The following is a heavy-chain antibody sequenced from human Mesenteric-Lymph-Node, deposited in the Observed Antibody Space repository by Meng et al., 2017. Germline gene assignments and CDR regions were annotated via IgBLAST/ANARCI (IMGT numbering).Heavy chain of an antibody. D-gene: IGHD2-8*02. CDR1: GFTVSSNE. CDR3: VKGDGPISCTGATCYRSFQH. V-gene: IGHV3-38-3*01. J-gene: IGHJ1*01. Sequence: GESLKISCAASGFTVSSNEMSWVRQAPGKGLEWVSSISGGSTYYADSRKGRFTISRDNSKNTLHLQMNSLRAEDTAIFYCVKGDGPISCTGATCYRSFQHWGQGTVVTVSS. CDR2: ISGGST.